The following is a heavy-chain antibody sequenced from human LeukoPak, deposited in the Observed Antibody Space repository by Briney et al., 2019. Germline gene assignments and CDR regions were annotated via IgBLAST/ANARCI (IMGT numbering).Heavy chain of an antibody. J-gene: IGHJ4*02. CDR1: GGSISSYY. CDR3: ASCSTSYYTGFTEDY. D-gene: IGHD2-2*02. Sequence: PSETLSLTCTVSGGSISSYYWGWIRQPAGKGLEWIGRIYTSGSTNYNPSLKSRVTMSVDTSKNQFSLKLSSVTAADTAVYYCASCSTSYYTGFTEDYWGQGTLVTVSS. CDR2: IYTSGST. V-gene: IGHV4-4*07.